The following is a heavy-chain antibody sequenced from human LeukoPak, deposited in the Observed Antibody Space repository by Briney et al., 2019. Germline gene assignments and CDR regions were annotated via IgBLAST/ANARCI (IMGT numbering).Heavy chain of an antibody. CDR3: ARDQALWFGEGIYFDY. CDR1: GFTFSSYS. Sequence: GGSLRLSCAASGFTFSSYSMNWVRQAPGQGLEGVSSISSSSSYIYYADSVKGRFTISRDNAKNSLYLQMNSLRAEDTAVYYCARDQALWFGEGIYFDYWGQGTLVTVSS. CDR2: ISSSSSYI. J-gene: IGHJ4*02. D-gene: IGHD3-10*01. V-gene: IGHV3-21*01.